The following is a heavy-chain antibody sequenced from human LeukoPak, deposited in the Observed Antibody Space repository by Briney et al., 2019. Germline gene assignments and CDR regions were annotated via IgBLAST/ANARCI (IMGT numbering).Heavy chain of an antibody. Sequence: SETLSLTCTVSGGPISSYYWSWIRQPPGKGLEWIGYIYYSGSTNYNPSLKSRVTISVDTSKNQFSLKLSSVTAADTAVYYCARGPYSGSYYSVNAFDIWGQGTMVTVSS. CDR2: IYYSGST. CDR1: GGPISSYY. CDR3: ARGPYSGSYYSVNAFDI. V-gene: IGHV4-59*01. J-gene: IGHJ3*02. D-gene: IGHD1-26*01.